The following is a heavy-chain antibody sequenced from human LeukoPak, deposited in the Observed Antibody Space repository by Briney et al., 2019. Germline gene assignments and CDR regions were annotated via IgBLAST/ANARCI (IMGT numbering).Heavy chain of an antibody. D-gene: IGHD1-26*01. CDR3: ARASGSYAYYYGMDV. J-gene: IGHJ6*02. V-gene: IGHV3-21*01. CDR2: ISSSSSYI. CDR1: GFTFSSYS. Sequence: GGSLRLSCVASGFTFSSYSMNWVRQAPGKGLEWVSSISSSSSYIYYADSVKGRFTISRDNAKNSLYLQMNSLRAEDTAVYYCARASGSYAYYYGMDVWGQGTTVTVSS.